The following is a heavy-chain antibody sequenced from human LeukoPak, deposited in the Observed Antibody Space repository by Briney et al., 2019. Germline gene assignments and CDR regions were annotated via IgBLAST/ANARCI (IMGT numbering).Heavy chain of an antibody. CDR2: IIPIFGTA. CDR1: GGTFSSYA. D-gene: IGHD6-19*01. V-gene: IGHV1-69*05. J-gene: IGHJ4*02. CDR3: ARDHSGSGWRQPGWRFDY. Sequence: GASVKVSCKASGGTFSSYAISWVRQAPGQGLEWMGGIIPIFGTANYAQKFQGRVTITTDESTSTAYMELSSLRAEDTAVYYCARDHSGSGWRQPGWRFDYWGQGTLVTVSS.